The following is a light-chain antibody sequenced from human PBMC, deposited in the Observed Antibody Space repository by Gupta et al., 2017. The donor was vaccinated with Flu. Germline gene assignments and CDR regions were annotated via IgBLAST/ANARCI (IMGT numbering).Light chain of an antibody. CDR2: AKN. J-gene: IGLJ2*01. Sequence: SSELTQDPAVSVALGQTVRITCQGDSLSNSYASWYQQKAGQAPVLVIYAKNIRPSGIPDRFSGPSSGNTASLTITXAXAEDEAXYYCNSRDSTDNHQAVFGGGTKLTVL. CDR3: NSRDSTDNHQAV. CDR1: SLSNSY. V-gene: IGLV3-19*01.